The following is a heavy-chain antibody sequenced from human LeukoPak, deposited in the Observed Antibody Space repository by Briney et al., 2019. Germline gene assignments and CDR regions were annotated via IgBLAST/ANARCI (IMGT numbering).Heavy chain of an antibody. D-gene: IGHD5-24*01. V-gene: IGHV1-46*01. J-gene: IGHJ6*02. Sequence: ASVKVSFTPSAYTLGTYYIHWLRQAPGQGLEWMGIINPNGRTTYAQKFLGRVTMTRDTSTSTVYMELSTLRSEDTAVYYCARSTDGYNGNYYSDWGQGTTVTVSS. CDR2: INPNGRT. CDR3: ARSTDGYNGNYYSD. CDR1: AYTLGTYY.